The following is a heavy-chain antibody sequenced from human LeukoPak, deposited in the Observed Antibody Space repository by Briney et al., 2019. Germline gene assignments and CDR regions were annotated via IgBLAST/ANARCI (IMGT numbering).Heavy chain of an antibody. D-gene: IGHD3-16*01. Sequence: GGSLRLSCAASGFTFSSYSMNWVRQAPGKGLEWVSSISSSSSYIYYADSVKGRFRISRDNAKSSLDLEMNSLRAEDTAVYYCARAMSTFGGVRNYFDSWGQGTLVTVSS. CDR1: GFTFSSYS. V-gene: IGHV3-21*06. J-gene: IGHJ4*02. CDR3: ARAMSTFGGVRNYFDS. CDR2: ISSSSSYI.